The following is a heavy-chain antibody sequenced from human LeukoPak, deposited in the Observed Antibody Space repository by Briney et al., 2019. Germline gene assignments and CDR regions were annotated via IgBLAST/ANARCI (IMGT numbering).Heavy chain of an antibody. D-gene: IGHD6-19*01. CDR3: ARGSGGQWLADVDY. Sequence: GGSLRLSCAASGFTFSSYEMNWVRQAPGKGLEWVSYISSSGSTIYYADSVKGRFTISRDNAKNSLYLQMNSLGAGDTALYYCARGSGGQWLADVDYWGQGTLVTVSS. V-gene: IGHV3-48*03. CDR1: GFTFSSYE. J-gene: IGHJ4*02. CDR2: ISSSGSTI.